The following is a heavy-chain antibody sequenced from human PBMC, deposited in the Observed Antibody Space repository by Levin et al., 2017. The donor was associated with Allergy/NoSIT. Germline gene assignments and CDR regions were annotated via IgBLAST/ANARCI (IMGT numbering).Heavy chain of an antibody. D-gene: IGHD6-13*01. CDR3: AILEGSSWEIDY. V-gene: IGHV1-8*01. CDR2: MNPNSGNT. J-gene: IGHJ4*02. CDR1: GYTFTSYD. Sequence: ASVKVSCKASGYTFTSYDINWVRQATGQGLEWMGWMNPNSGNTGYAQKFQGRVTMTRNTSISTAYMELSSLRSEDTAVYYCAILEGSSWEIDYWGQGTLVTVSS.